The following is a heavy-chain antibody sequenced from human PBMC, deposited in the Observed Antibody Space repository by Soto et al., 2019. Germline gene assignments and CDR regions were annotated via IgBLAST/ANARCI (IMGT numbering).Heavy chain of an antibody. J-gene: IGHJ6*03. CDR3: ARDVTRFLWSYYYYYMDV. Sequence: GGSLRLSCAASGFPFSSYWMSWVRPAPGKGLEWVANIKQDGSEKYYVDSVKGRFTISRDNAKNSLYLQMNSLRAEDTAVYYCARDVTRFLWSYYYYYMDVWGKGTTVTVSS. CDR1: GFPFSSYW. V-gene: IGHV3-7*01. D-gene: IGHD3-3*01. CDR2: IKQDGSEK.